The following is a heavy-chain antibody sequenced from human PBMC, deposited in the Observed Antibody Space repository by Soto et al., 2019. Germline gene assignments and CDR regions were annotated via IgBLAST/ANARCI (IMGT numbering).Heavy chain of an antibody. CDR2: IYYSGST. J-gene: IGHJ3*02. CDR1: GGSISSGGYY. D-gene: IGHD2-15*01. CDR3: ARDVRGLVVVAATYDAFDI. V-gene: IGHV4-31*03. Sequence: QVQLQESGPGLVKPSQTLSLTCTVSGGSISSGGYYWSWIRQHPGKGLEWIGYIYYSGSTYYNPSLKRRVTISVDTSKNQFSLKLSSVTAADTAVYYCARDVRGLVVVAATYDAFDIWGQGTMVTVSS.